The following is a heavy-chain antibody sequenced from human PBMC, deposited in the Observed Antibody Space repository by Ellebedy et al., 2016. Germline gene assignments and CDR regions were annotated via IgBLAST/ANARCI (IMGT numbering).Heavy chain of an antibody. J-gene: IGHJ3*02. CDR3: AKVETAIDAFDI. V-gene: IGHV3-48*04. CDR1: GFTFSRSS. CDR2: ISASDGTI. D-gene: IGHD1-1*01. Sequence: GGSLRLXXVASGFTFSRSSMNWVRQAPGKGLEWVSYISASDGTIYYADSVRGRFTISRDNANNSLHLQMNSLGPDDTALYFCAKVETAIDAFDIWGEGTMVTVSS.